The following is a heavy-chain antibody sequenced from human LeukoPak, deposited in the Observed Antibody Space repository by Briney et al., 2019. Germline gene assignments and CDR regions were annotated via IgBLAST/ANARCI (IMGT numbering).Heavy chain of an antibody. J-gene: IGHJ6*02. CDR3: AKDRDIVVVVSGGMDV. CDR1: GFTFDDYA. D-gene: IGHD2-15*01. CDR2: ISWNSGNI. Sequence: GRSLRLSCAASGFTFDDYAMHWVRQAPGKGLEWVSGISWNSGNIGYADSVKGRFTISRDNAKNSLYLQMNSLRAEDTALYYCAKDRDIVVVVSGGMDVWGQGTTVTVSS. V-gene: IGHV3-9*01.